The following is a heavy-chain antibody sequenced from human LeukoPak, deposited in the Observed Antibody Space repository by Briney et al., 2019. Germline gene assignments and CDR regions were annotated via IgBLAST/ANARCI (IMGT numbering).Heavy chain of an antibody. CDR1: GFTFSSYW. V-gene: IGHV3-74*01. D-gene: IGHD3-22*01. J-gene: IGHJ4*02. Sequence: GGSLRLSCAASGFTFSSYWMHWVRQAPGKGLVWVSRINSDGSSTSYADSVKGRFTISRDNAKNTLYLQMNSLRAEDTAVYYCAREGYYDSGGSDYWGQGTLVTVSS. CDR3: AREGYYDSGGSDY. CDR2: INSDGSST.